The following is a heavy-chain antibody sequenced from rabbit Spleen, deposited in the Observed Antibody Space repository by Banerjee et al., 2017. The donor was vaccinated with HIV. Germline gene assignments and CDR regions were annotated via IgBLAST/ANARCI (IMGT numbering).Heavy chain of an antibody. CDR2: IYGGSGGGT. V-gene: IGHV1S40*01. Sequence: QSLEESGGGLVKPGGTLTLTCTASGFSFNSKDYMCWVRQAPGKGLEWIACIYGGSGGGTHHATWVNGRFTISGTSSTTVTLQMTSLTAADTATYFCARDTGSSFSSYGMDLWGQGTLVTVS. J-gene: IGHJ6*01. CDR1: GFSFNSKDY. CDR3: ARDTGSSFSSYGMDL. D-gene: IGHD8-1*01.